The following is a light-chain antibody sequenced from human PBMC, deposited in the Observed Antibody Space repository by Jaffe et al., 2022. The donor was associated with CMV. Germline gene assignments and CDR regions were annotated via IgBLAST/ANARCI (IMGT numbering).Light chain of an antibody. CDR3: DCRDNSAKHQV. CDR2: GNN. V-gene: IGLV3-19*01. J-gene: IGLJ1*01. CDR1: SLRRYY. Sequence: SSGLTQDPDVSVALGQTVRITCQGDSLRRYYANWYQQRAGQAPVLVIYGNNNRPSGIPDRFSGSYSGNTASLTITGAQAEDEADYYCDCRDNSAKHQVFGPGTKVTV.